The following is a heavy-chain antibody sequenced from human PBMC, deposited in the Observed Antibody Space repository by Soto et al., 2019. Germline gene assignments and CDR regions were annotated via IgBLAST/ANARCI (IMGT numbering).Heavy chain of an antibody. J-gene: IGHJ4*02. V-gene: IGHV4-59*01. CDR3: TSSYSTSSSPDY. Sequence: WETLSLTCSVSGGSMRNYYWNWIRQPPGRGLEWIGYVYHSGSTNYNPSLKGRVSMSVDVSRNHFSLTLHSVTAADTAVYFCTSSYSTSSSPDYWGQGTLVTVSS. CDR2: VYHSGST. CDR1: GGSMRNYY. D-gene: IGHD6-6*01.